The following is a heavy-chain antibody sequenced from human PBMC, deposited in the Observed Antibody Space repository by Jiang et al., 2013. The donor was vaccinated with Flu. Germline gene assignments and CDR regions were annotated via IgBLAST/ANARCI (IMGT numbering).Heavy chain of an antibody. V-gene: IGHV4-34*01. J-gene: IGHJ4*02. D-gene: IGHD3-16*01. Sequence: LKPSETLSLTCAVYGGSVRAYYWTWIRQPPGKGLEWIGEINQSGSINYNPSLKSRVTMSVDTSTNQFSVKLASVTAADTAVYYCAKISMGAGMIFDYWGQGTRVTVSS. CDR1: GGSVRAYY. CDR3: AKISMGAGMIFDY. CDR2: INQSGSI.